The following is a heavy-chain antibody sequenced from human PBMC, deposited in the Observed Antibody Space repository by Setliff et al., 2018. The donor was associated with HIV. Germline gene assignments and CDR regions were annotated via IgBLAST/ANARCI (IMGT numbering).Heavy chain of an antibody. CDR2: IKRKSDGGTA. J-gene: IGHJ4*02. D-gene: IGHD6-19*01. CDR1: GLKLSFSFAW. V-gene: IGHV3-15*01. Sequence: GGSLRLSCTASGLKLSFSFAWLSWVRQVPGKGLEWVGRIKRKSDGGTADSVKGRFTISRDNSKNTLYLQMNSLRAEDTAVYYCAKSRAYSSGWDFDYWGQGTLVTVSS. CDR3: AKSRAYSSGWDFDY.